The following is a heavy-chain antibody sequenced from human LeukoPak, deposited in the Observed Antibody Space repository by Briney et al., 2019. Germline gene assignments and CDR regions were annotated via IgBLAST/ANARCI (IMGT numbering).Heavy chain of an antibody. CDR3: AKDILRYFDWYEGFDY. CDR1: GFTFSSYS. D-gene: IGHD3-9*01. J-gene: IGHJ4*02. V-gene: IGHV3-21*01. CDR2: ISSTSSYI. Sequence: GGSLRLSCAASGFTFSSYSMNWVRQAPGKGLEWVSSISSTSSYIYYADSVKGRFTISRDNSKNTLYLQMNSLRAEDTAVYYCAKDILRYFDWYEGFDYWGQGTLVTVSS.